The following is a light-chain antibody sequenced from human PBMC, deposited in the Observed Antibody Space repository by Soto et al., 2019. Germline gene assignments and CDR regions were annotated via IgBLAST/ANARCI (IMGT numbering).Light chain of an antibody. V-gene: IGLV1-40*01. CDR3: QSYDDSLSVHYV. CDR1: SSNIGSTYD. J-gene: IGLJ1*01. CDR2: GNT. Sequence: QSVLTQPPSVSGAPGQRVTISCTGSSSNIGSTYDVQWYQQLPGTAPKLLIHGNTDRPSGVPARFSCSKSGTSASRAITGLQADDEADYYCQSYDDSLSVHYVFGTGTKVTVL.